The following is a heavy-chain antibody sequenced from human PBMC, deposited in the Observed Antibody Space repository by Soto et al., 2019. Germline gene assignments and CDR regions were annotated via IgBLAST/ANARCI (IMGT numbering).Heavy chain of an antibody. CDR1: GYTFTSYG. CDR3: ARGPITMVRGVIVTHLLAAPIDY. D-gene: IGHD3-10*01. J-gene: IGHJ4*02. V-gene: IGHV1-8*02. CDR2: ISAYSGNT. Sequence: RASVKVSCKASGYTFTSYGISWVRQAPGQGLEWMGWISAYSGNTGYAQKFQGRVTMTRNTSISTAYMELSSLRSEDTAVYYCARGPITMVRGVIVTHLLAAPIDYWGQGTLVTVSS.